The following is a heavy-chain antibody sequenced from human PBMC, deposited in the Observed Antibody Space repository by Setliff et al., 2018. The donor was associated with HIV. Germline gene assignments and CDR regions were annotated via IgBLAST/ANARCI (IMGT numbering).Heavy chain of an antibody. Sequence: GGSLRLSCAASGFTFHNFALSWVRQAPGKGLEWVSSIGGSGTSIYYADSVKGRFTSSRDNAKNSLYLQMNSLRAEDTAFYYCARGRVPGNYWGQGTLVTVSS. CDR2: IGGSGTSI. CDR3: ARGRVPGNY. V-gene: IGHV3-21*01. D-gene: IGHD2-2*01. CDR1: GFTFHNFA. J-gene: IGHJ4*02.